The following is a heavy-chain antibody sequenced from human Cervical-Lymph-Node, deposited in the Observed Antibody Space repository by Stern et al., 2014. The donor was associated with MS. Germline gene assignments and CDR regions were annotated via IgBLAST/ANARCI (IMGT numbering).Heavy chain of an antibody. D-gene: IGHD2-2*01. V-gene: IGHV3-33*01. CDR3: ARGKDQLLNYGLDV. J-gene: IGHJ6*02. Sequence: VQLVESGGGVVQPGRSLRLSCAASGFTFSNYGIHWVRQAPGKGLEWVAVIWYDGSNKYYGDSVKGRFSISRDNSKNTLYLQMNSLRAEDTAVYYCARGKDQLLNYGLDVWGQGTTVTVSS. CDR1: GFTFSNYG. CDR2: IWYDGSNK.